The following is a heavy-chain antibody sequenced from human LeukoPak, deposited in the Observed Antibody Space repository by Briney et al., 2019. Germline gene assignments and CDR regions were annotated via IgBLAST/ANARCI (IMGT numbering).Heavy chain of an antibody. V-gene: IGHV3-23*01. J-gene: IGHJ3*02. D-gene: IGHD5-12*01. CDR1: GVTFSSYA. CDR3: ANLESGDDVFDI. CDR2: ISGSGGST. Sequence: GASLRLSCAASGVTFSSYAMSWVRQAPGKGLEWVSVISGSGGSTYYADSVKGRFTISRDNSKNTLYLQMNSLRDEDTAVYYCANLESGDDVFDIWGQGTMVTVSS.